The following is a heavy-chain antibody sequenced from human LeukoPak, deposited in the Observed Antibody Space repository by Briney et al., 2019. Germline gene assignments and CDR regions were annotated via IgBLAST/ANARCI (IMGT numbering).Heavy chain of an antibody. Sequence: GGSLRLSCAVSGFTFSSYSMNWVRQAPGKGLEWVSYISSSSSSIYYADSVKGRFTISRDNAKNSLYLQMNSLRDEDTAVYYCARDPDSSAYDAFDIWGQGTMVTVSS. V-gene: IGHV3-48*02. CDR2: ISSSSSSI. J-gene: IGHJ3*02. D-gene: IGHD3-22*01. CDR3: ARDPDSSAYDAFDI. CDR1: GFTFSSYS.